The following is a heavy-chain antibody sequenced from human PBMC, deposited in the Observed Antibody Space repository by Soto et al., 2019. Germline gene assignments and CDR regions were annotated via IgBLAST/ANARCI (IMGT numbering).Heavy chain of an antibody. CDR1: GFTFSSFA. CDR3: ARDQSYGDPYYFDY. J-gene: IGHJ4*02. V-gene: IGHV3-30-3*01. Sequence: QVQLVESGGDVVQPGRSLRLSCAASGFTFSSFALHWVRQAPGKGLEWVALTSYDGSNKYYADSVKGRFTISRDNSKNTLFLQMNGLRAEDTAVYYCARDQSYGDPYYFDYWGQGTLVTVSS. CDR2: TSYDGSNK. D-gene: IGHD4-17*01.